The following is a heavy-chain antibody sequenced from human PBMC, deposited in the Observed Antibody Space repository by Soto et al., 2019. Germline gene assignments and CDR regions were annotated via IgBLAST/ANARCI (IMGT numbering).Heavy chain of an antibody. V-gene: IGHV3-48*01. D-gene: IGHD4-17*01. CDR1: GFTFSSSS. J-gene: IGHJ4*02. CDR3: ARDFYGDYGADY. Sequence: EVQLVESGGDLVQPGGCLRLSCAASGFTFSSSSMNWVRQAPGKGLEWISYISSTGGTIYYADSVKGRFTISRDNAKNSLYLQMNSLRAEDTAVYYCARDFYGDYGADYWGQGTLVSVSS. CDR2: ISSTGGTI.